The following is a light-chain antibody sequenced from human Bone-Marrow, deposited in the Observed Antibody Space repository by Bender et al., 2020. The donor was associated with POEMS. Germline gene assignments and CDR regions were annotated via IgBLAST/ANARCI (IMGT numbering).Light chain of an antibody. CDR1: TGNVGGYNY. Sequence: QSALTQPRSVSGSPGQSVTISCTGTTGNVGGYNYVSWYQHHPGKGTKLMIYEVNKRPSGVPDRFSGSKSGNTASLTVSGLQAEDEADYYCSSYADTDILLFGGGTKLTVL. J-gene: IGLJ2*01. CDR3: SSYADTDILL. CDR2: EVN. V-gene: IGLV2-11*01.